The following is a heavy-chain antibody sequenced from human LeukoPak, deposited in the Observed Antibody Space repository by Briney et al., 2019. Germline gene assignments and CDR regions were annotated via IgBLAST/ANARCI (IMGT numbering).Heavy chain of an antibody. CDR1: GFTFSSYE. CDR2: ISSSGSNI. Sequence: PGGSLRLSCAASGFTFSSYEMNWVRQAPGKGLEWVSYISSSGSNIYYADSVKGRFTISRDNAKNSLYLQMNSLRAEDTAVYYCARDKSRLRYCSSTSCPVGYYGMDVWGQGTTVTVSS. V-gene: IGHV3-48*03. D-gene: IGHD2-2*01. CDR3: ARDKSRLRYCSSTSCPVGYYGMDV. J-gene: IGHJ6*02.